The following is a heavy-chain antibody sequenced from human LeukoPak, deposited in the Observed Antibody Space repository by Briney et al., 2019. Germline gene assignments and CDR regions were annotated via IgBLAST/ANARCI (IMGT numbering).Heavy chain of an antibody. CDR1: GGSISSSGYY. D-gene: IGHD2-15*01. CDR3: ARRDLLPFDY. Sequence: SETLSLTCTVSGGSISSSGYYWGWIRQPPGKGLEWIGSIYYSGSTYYNPSLKSRVTISVDTSKNQFSLKLSSVTAADTAVYYCARRDLLPFDYWGQGTLVTVSS. CDR2: IYYSGST. V-gene: IGHV4-39*01. J-gene: IGHJ4*02.